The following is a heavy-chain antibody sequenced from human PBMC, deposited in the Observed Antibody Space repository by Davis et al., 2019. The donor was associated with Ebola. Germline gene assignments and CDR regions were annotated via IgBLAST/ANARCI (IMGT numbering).Heavy chain of an antibody. CDR1: GDTFSSFA. CDR2: IIPMFRSP. CDR3: ARGGYFDH. Sequence: SVKVSCKASGDTFSSFAVSWVRQAPGRGLEWMGGIIPMFRSPNYAQKFLDRVTITADESTRTVYMEMRSLRPEDTAVYYCARGGYFDHWGQGTLVTVSS. J-gene: IGHJ4*02. V-gene: IGHV1-69*13.